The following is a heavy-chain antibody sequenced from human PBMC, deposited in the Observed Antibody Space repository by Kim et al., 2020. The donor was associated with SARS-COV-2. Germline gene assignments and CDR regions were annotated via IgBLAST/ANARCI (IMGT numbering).Heavy chain of an antibody. J-gene: IGHJ3*02. CDR3: ARDQSSSWHHDAFDI. Sequence: PSIKRRVTISVDQSKNQFSLKLSSVTAADTAVYYCARDQSSSWHHDAFDIWGQGTMVTVSS. D-gene: IGHD6-13*01. V-gene: IGHV4-4*02.